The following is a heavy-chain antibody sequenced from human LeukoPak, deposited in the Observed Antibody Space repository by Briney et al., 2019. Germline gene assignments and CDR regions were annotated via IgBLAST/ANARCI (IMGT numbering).Heavy chain of an antibody. D-gene: IGHD5-18*01. J-gene: IGHJ6*03. CDR1: GYTFTTYG. V-gene: IGHV1-18*01. Sequence: ASVKVSCKASGYTFTTYGISWVRQAPGHGLEWMGWISTFNGHTNYAQSRQDRVTMTTDTSTSTVYMELSSLISDDTAVYYCARVDTVNYYYYMDVWGRGTPVTISS. CDR2: ISTFNGHT. CDR3: ARVDTVNYYYYMDV.